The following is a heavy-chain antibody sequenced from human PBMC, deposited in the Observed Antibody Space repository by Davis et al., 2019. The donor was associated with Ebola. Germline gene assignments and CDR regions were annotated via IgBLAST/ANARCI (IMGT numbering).Heavy chain of an antibody. V-gene: IGHV3-11*01. D-gene: IGHD5-12*01. J-gene: IGHJ6*02. CDR3: ARGNSGYDLYYYYGMDV. CDR2: ISSSGSTI. Sequence: GESLKISCAASGFTFSDYYMSWIRQAPGKGLEWVSYISSSGSTIYYADSVKGRFTISRDNAKNSLYLQMNSLRAEDTAVYYCARGNSGYDLYYYYGMDVWGQGTTVTVSS. CDR1: GFTFSDYY.